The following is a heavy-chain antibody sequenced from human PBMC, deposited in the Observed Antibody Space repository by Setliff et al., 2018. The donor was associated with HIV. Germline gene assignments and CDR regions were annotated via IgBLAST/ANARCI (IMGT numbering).Heavy chain of an antibody. V-gene: IGHV1-8*02. CDR1: GYTFSSYG. D-gene: IGHD6-19*01. J-gene: IGHJ3*02. CDR3: ARGFQVGQWLGDGAFDI. CDR2: MNPSSGNT. Sequence: ASVKVSCKASGYTFSSYGISWVRQAPGQGLEWMGWMNPSSGNTGYAQKFQGRVTMTRNTSISTAYMELSSLRSEDTAVYYCARGFQVGQWLGDGAFDIWGQGTMVTVSS.